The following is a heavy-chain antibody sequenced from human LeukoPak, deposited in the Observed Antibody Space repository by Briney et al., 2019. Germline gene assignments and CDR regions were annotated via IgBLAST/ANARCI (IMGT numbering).Heavy chain of an antibody. D-gene: IGHD2-2*01. J-gene: IGHJ4*02. Sequence: ASVKVSCKASGYTFTSYAMNWVRQAPGQGLEWMGWINTNTGNPTYAQGFTGRFVFSLDTSVSTAYLQISSLKAEDTAVYYCARTSYCSSTSCYEGGYYFDYWGQGTLVTVSS. CDR1: GYTFTSYA. CDR3: ARTSYCSSTSCYEGGYYFDY. CDR2: INTNTGNP. V-gene: IGHV7-4-1*02.